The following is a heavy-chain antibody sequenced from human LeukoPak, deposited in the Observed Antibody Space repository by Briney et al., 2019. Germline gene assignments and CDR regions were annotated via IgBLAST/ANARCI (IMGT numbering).Heavy chain of an antibody. CDR3: ARLNGYGSETYALDY. CDR2: IYYRGMT. V-gene: IGHV4-59*01. CDR1: GGSISNYY. D-gene: IGHD3-10*01. Sequence: SETLSLTCTISGGSISNYYWNWIRRPPGKGLEWIGYIYYRGMTNSNPSLKSRLTISVDTSKNQFSLKLRSVTAADTAVYYCARLNGYGSETYALDYWGQGILVTVSS. J-gene: IGHJ4*02.